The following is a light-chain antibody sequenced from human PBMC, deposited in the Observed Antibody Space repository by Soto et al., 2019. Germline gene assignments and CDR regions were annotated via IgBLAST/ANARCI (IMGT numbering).Light chain of an antibody. V-gene: IGKV3D-15*01. CDR3: VQYHEWPLT. J-gene: IGKJ4*01. Sequence: ETVMTQSPGTLSVSPGERATLSCRASQSVSSNLAWYQQKPGQAPRLLIYDASARATGIPARFSGSGSGTEFTLTISSLQSEDFAVYYFVQYHEWPLTFGGGTEVELK. CDR1: QSVSSN. CDR2: DAS.